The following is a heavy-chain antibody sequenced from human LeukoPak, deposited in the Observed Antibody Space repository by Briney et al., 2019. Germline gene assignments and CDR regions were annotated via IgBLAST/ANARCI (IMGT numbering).Heavy chain of an antibody. CDR3: APLHISSRGGDWFDP. Sequence: SGPTLVNPTQTLTLTCTFSGFSLSTSGVGVGWIRQPPGKALEWLALIYWNDDKRYSPSLKSRLTITKDTSKNQVVLTMTNMDPVDTATYYCAPLHISSRGGDWFDPWGQGTLVTVSS. D-gene: IGHD6-13*01. V-gene: IGHV2-5*01. CDR1: GFSLSTSGVG. CDR2: IYWNDDK. J-gene: IGHJ5*02.